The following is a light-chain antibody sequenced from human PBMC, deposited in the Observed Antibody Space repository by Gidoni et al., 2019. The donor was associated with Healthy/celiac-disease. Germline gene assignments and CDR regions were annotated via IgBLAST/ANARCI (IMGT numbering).Light chain of an antibody. CDR2: EGS. CDR1: SSDVGSYNL. V-gene: IGLV2-23*01. CDR3: CSYAGSSGV. J-gene: IGLJ3*02. Sequence: QSALTQPASVSASPGQSITICCTGTSSDVGSYNLVSWYQQHPRKAPKLMIYEGSKRPSGVSNRFSGSKSGNTASLTISGLQAEDEADYYCCSYAGSSGVFGGGTKLTVL.